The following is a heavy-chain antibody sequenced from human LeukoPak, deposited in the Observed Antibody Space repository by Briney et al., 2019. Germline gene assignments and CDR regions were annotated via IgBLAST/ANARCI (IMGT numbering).Heavy chain of an antibody. CDR1: GFDFSSYS. CDR3: AKEAGSHYDYYKFYGMDV. J-gene: IGHJ6*02. V-gene: IGHV3-21*01. CDR2: ISPWSDYI. Sequence: PGGSLRLSCAASGFDFSSYSMNWVRQAPGKGLEWVSAISPWSDYIYYVDSVKGRFTISRDYAKNSLYLQMNSLRAEDTAVYYCAKEAGSHYDYYKFYGMDVWGQGTAVTVSS. D-gene: IGHD1-26*01.